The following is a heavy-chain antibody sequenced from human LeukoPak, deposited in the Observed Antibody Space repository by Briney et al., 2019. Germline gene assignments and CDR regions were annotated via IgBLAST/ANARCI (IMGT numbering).Heavy chain of an antibody. D-gene: IGHD6-19*01. J-gene: IGHJ4*02. CDR1: GYSFTSYW. CDR2: IYPGDSDT. Sequence: GESLKISCQCSGYSFTSYWIGWVRQMPAKGMEWMEIIYPGDSDTRYSPSFQGQVTISADKSISTAYLQWSSLKASDTAMYYCARWDSVAGSYWGQGTLVTVSS. V-gene: IGHV5-51*01. CDR3: ARWDSVAGSY.